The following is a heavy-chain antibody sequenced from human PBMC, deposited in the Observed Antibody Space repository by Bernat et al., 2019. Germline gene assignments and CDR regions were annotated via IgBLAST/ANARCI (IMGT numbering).Heavy chain of an antibody. J-gene: IGHJ3*02. Sequence: QVQLVESGGGVVQPGRSLRLSCAASGFTFSSYGMHWVRQAPGKGLEWVAVISYDGSNKYYADSVKGRFTISRDNSKNTLYLQMNSLRAEDTAVYYCAKGTHVEQQLTPAPFDIWGQGTMVTVSS. CDR3: AKGTHVEQQLTPAPFDI. D-gene: IGHD6-13*01. V-gene: IGHV3-30*18. CDR2: ISYDGSNK. CDR1: GFTFSSYG.